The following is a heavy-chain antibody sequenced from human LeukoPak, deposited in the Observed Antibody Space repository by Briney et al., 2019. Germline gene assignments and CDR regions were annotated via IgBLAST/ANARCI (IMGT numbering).Heavy chain of an antibody. J-gene: IGHJ6*04. CDR1: GYTFTAYY. D-gene: IGHD2-2*01. CDR3: AKARGLYCSSTSCYDCDV. V-gene: IGHV1-2*02. Sequence: ASVKVSCKASGYTFTAYYIHWVRQAPGQGLEWMGWINPNSGGTNYAQKFQGRVPLTRDTSITTAYMELNRLRSDDTAVYYCAKARGLYCSSTSCYDCDVWGKGTTVTVSS. CDR2: INPNSGGT.